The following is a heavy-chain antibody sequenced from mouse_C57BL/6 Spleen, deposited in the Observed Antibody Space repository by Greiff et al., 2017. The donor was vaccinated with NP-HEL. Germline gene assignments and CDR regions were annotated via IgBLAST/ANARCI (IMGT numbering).Heavy chain of an antibody. CDR1: GYAFTNYL. V-gene: IGHV1-54*01. D-gene: IGHD1-1*01. CDR2: INPGSGGT. CDR3: ARSSISTVVARGDY. Sequence: VQLQQSGAELVRPGTSVKVSCKASGYAFTNYLIEWVKQRPGQGLEWIGVINPGSGGTNYNEKFKGKATLTADKSSSTAYMQLSSLTSEDSAVYFCARSSISTVVARGDYWGQGTTLTVSS. J-gene: IGHJ2*01.